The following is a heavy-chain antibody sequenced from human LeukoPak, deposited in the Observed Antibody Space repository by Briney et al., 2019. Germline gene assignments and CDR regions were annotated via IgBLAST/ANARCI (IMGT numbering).Heavy chain of an antibody. CDR3: ARWGKMATTDVHER. J-gene: IGHJ4*02. Sequence: SVTVSCKASGGTFSSYAISWVRQAPGQELEWMGRIIPILDTARYAEKPQGRVTITTDESTSTAYRELSSLRSVDTAVYYCARWGKMATTDVHERGGQGTLVTVSS. D-gene: IGHD5-24*01. CDR2: IIPILDTA. V-gene: IGHV1-69*05. CDR1: GGTFSSYA.